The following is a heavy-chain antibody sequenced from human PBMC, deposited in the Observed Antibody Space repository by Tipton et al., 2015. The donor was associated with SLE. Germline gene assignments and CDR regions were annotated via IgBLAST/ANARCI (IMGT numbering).Heavy chain of an antibody. D-gene: IGHD3-22*01. CDR2: IYYSGST. Sequence: TLSLTCAVYGGSFSGYYWSWIRQPPGKGLEWIGYIYYSGSTYYNPSLKSRVTISVDTSKNQFSLKLSSVTAADTAVYYCARAPYYYDSSGYAFDIWGQGTMVTVSS. V-gene: IGHV4-34*01. CDR1: GGSFSGYY. CDR3: ARAPYYYDSSGYAFDI. J-gene: IGHJ3*02.